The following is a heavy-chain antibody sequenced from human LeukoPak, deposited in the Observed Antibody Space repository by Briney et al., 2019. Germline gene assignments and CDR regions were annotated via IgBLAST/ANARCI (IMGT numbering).Heavy chain of an antibody. CDR3: AAGGIYSLLDY. J-gene: IGHJ4*02. Sequence: ASVKVSCKVSGDTLSELTMHWVRQAPGKGLEWMGGFDPGAGEILYAQQFQGRVTMTEDTSTDTAYMELTSLRSEDSGVYFCAAGGIYSLLDYWGQGTLVTVSS. CDR2: FDPGAGEI. CDR1: GDTLSELT. D-gene: IGHD3-10*01. V-gene: IGHV1-24*01.